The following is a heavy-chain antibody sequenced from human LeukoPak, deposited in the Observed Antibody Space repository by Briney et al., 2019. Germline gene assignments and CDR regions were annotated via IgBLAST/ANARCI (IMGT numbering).Heavy chain of an antibody. D-gene: IGHD3-3*01. CDR3: ARDIVSFGVVGYYFDY. J-gene: IGHJ4*02. CDR2: INHSGST. Sequence: PSGTLSLTCTVSGDSINSLDLWSWVRPPPGKGLEWIGEINHSGSTNYNPSLKSRVTISVDTSKNQFSLKLSSVTAADTAVYYCARDIVSFGVVGYYFDYWGQGTLVTVSS. CDR1: GDSINSLDL. V-gene: IGHV4-4*02.